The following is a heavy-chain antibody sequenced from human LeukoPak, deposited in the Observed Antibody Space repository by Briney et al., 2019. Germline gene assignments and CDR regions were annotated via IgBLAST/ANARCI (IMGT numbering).Heavy chain of an antibody. D-gene: IGHD3-10*01. CDR3: ARGRLMVRGVRRGMDV. Sequence: PSETLSLTCAVYGGSFSGYYWSWIRQPPGKGLEWIGEINHSGSTNYNPSLKSRVTISVDTSKNQFSLKLSSVTAADTAVYYCARGRLMVRGVRRGMDVWGQGTTGTVSS. V-gene: IGHV4-34*01. J-gene: IGHJ6*02. CDR1: GGSFSGYY. CDR2: INHSGST.